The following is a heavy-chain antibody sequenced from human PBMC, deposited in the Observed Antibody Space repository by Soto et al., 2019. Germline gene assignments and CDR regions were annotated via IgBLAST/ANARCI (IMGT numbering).Heavy chain of an antibody. Sequence: PGGSLRLSCAASGFRFNDYYMSWIRQAPGKGLEWVSYISGSTTYTNYADSVKGRFTISRDSAKNSLYLQMNSLRAEDTAVYYCAKAQYGSGSYWGPAYYYYYGMDVWGQGTTVTVSS. CDR2: ISGSTTYT. D-gene: IGHD3-10*01. CDR3: AKAQYGSGSYWGPAYYYYYGMDV. CDR1: GFRFNDYY. V-gene: IGHV3-11*06. J-gene: IGHJ6*02.